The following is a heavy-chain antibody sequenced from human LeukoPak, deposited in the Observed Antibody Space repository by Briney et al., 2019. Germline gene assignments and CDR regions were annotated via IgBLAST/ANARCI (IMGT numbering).Heavy chain of an antibody. V-gene: IGHV4-38-2*02. CDR3: AGQPGYYASY. CDR2: IYHSGST. CDR1: DYSINNGYY. J-gene: IGHJ4*02. D-gene: IGHD3-10*01. Sequence: PSETLSLTCSVSDYSINNGYYWGWIRQPPGKGLEWIGEIYHSGSTNYNPSLKSRVTISVDKSKNHFSLKLSSVTAADTAVYYCAGQPGYYASYWGQGTLVIDSS.